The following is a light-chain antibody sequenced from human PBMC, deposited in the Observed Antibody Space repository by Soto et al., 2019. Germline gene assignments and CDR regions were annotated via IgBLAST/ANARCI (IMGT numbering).Light chain of an antibody. CDR3: QHLNSYPIT. J-gene: IGKJ5*01. V-gene: IGKV1-9*01. Sequence: IQLTQSPSSLSASVGDRVTITCRASQGISSYLAWYQQKPGKAPKLLIYAASTLQSGVPTRFSGSGSGTDFTLTISRLQPEDFATYYGQHLNSYPITFGQGTRLEIK. CDR2: AAS. CDR1: QGISSY.